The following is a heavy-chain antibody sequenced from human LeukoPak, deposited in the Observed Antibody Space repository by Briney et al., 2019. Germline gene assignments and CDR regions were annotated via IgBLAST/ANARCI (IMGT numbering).Heavy chain of an antibody. D-gene: IGHD5-18*01. V-gene: IGHV4-34*01. CDR2: INHRGST. CDR3: ARRTRFNTAMARGYFDY. J-gene: IGHJ4*02. CDR1: GGSFSGYY. Sequence: SETLSLTCAVYGGSFSGYYWSWIRQPPGKGLEWIGEINHRGSTNYNPSLKSRVTISVDTSKNQFSLKLSSVTAADTAVYYCARRTRFNTAMARGYFDYWGQGTLVTVSS.